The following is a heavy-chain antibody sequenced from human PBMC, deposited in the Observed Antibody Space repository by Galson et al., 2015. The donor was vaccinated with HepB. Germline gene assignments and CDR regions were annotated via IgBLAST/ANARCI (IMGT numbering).Heavy chain of an antibody. D-gene: IGHD6-19*01. CDR1: GGTFSSYA. CDR2: IIPIFGTA. J-gene: IGHJ2*01. V-gene: IGHV1-69*01. CDR3: ARDIAVAGYFDY. Sequence: CKASGGTFSSYAISWVRQAPGQGLEWMGGIIPIFGTANYAQKFQGRVTITADESTSTAYMELSSLRSEDTAVYYCARDIAVAGYFDYWGRGTLVTVSS.